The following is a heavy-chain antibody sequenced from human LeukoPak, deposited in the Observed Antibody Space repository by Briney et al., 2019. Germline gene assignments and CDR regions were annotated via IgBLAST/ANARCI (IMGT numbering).Heavy chain of an antibody. CDR1: GYRFSGYY. V-gene: IGHV1-2*02. CDR2: INPNSGAT. Sequence: GASVKVSCKTSGYRFSGYYMHWVRQAPGQGLEWMGWINPNSGATNYAQNFQGRVTMTRDTSISTAYMELSRLTFDDTAVYYCARDYPVEQVVFDYWGQGTLVTVSS. CDR3: ARDYPVEQVVFDY. J-gene: IGHJ4*02. D-gene: IGHD6-13*01.